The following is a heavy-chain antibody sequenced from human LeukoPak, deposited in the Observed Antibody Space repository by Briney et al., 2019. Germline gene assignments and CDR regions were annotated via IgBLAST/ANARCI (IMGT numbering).Heavy chain of an antibody. J-gene: IGHJ4*02. Sequence: NLGEPLQISCKGSGSSFSSYWISWVRQLPGKGLEWMGRIDPGDSFTKYRPSLEGRVTISADKSLSTVYLQWSSLKASDTAIYYCARDGGGVSSWVSHWGQGTLVTVSS. V-gene: IGHV5-10-1*01. D-gene: IGHD2-8*02. CDR1: GSSFSSYW. CDR2: IDPGDSFT. CDR3: ARDGGGVSSWVSH.